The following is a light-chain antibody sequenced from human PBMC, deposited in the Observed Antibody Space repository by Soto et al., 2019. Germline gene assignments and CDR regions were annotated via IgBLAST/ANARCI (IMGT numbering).Light chain of an antibody. CDR1: QRVSSN. Sequence: DIVLTQSPGTLSLSPGERASLSCRASQRVSSNLAWYQQTPGQAPRLLIYDASSRATGIPDRFSGGGSGTDFTLTLSRLDPEDFAVYFCQQYGSSPRTFGQGTKVDIK. J-gene: IGKJ1*01. CDR3: QQYGSSPRT. V-gene: IGKV3-20*01. CDR2: DAS.